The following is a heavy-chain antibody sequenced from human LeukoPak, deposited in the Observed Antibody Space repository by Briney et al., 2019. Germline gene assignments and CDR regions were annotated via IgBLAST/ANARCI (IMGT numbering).Heavy chain of an antibody. V-gene: IGHV3-21*01. Sequence: GGSLRLFCAASGFTFSSYSMKWVRQAPGKGLECVSSISSSSSYIYYADSVKGRFTISRDNAKNSLYLQMNSLRAEDTAVYYCARLMVYARFGAFDIWGQGTMVTVSS. CDR3: ARLMVYARFGAFDI. CDR1: GFTFSSYS. J-gene: IGHJ3*02. D-gene: IGHD2-8*01. CDR2: ISSSSSYI.